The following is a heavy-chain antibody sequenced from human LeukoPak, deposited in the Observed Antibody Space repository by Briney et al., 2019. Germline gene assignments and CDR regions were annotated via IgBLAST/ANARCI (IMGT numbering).Heavy chain of an antibody. CDR3: ARDRGGSYSAIDY. V-gene: IGHV3-48*04. CDR2: ISSSSITI. J-gene: IGHJ4*02. CDR1: GFSFSSYW. Sequence: GGSLRLSCAASGFSFSSYWMHWVRQDAGKGLEWVSFISSSSITIYYADSVKGRFTISRDNAEKSLYLQMNSLRAEDTAVYYCARDRGGSYSAIDYWGQGTLVTVSS. D-gene: IGHD2-15*01.